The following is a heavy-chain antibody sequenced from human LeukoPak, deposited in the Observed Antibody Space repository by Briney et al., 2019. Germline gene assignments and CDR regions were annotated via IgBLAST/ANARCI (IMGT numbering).Heavy chain of an antibody. V-gene: IGHV4-4*07. J-gene: IGHJ5*02. CDR3: ARGGLNWFDP. CDR1: GDSLSGYY. Sequence: SETLSLTCTISGDSLSGYYWSWIRQPAGKGLEWIGRIYTSGSTNYNPSLKSRVTMSVDTSKNQFSLKLSSVTAADTAVYYCARGGLNWFDPWGQGTLVTVSS. CDR2: IYTSGST. D-gene: IGHD3-16*01.